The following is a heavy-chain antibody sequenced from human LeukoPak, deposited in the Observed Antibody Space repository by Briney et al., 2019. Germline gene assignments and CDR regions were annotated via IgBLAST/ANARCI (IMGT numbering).Heavy chain of an antibody. CDR3: ARGYHGSGRFDY. CDR1: GGSFSGYY. CDR2: INHSGST. Sequence: PSETLSLTCAVYGGSFSGYYWSWIRQPPGKGLEWIGEINHSGSTNYNPSLKSRVTISVDTSKNQFSLKLSSVTAADTAVYYCARGYHGSGRFDYWGQGTLVTVSS. V-gene: IGHV4-34*01. J-gene: IGHJ4*02. D-gene: IGHD3-10*01.